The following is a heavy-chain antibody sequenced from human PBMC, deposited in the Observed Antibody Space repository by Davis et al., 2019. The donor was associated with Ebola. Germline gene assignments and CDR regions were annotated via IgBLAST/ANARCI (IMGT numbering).Heavy chain of an antibody. V-gene: IGHV3-21*06. CDR1: GFTFSGYS. Sequence: GGSLRLSCEASGFTFSGYSMNWVRRAPGKGLEWVSLISGNSKYIYYGDSVKGRCTISRDNAKNSVFLQMSSLRVEDTAVYYCARSNGGAHDGFDIWGQGTMVTVFS. CDR2: ISGNSKYI. D-gene: IGHD3-10*01. CDR3: ARSNGGAHDGFDI. J-gene: IGHJ3*02.